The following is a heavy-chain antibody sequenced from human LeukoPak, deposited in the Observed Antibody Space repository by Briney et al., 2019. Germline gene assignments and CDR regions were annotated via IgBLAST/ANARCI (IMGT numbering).Heavy chain of an antibody. CDR1: GFAFSSYG. CDR2: IWSDVSNK. D-gene: IGHD2-15*01. CDR3: ARAPWYCSGGACYFDN. J-gene: IGHJ4*02. Sequence: GTSLRLSCAASGFAFSSYGMHWVRQAPGKGLEWVAVIWSDVSNKYYGDSVKGRFTISRDNSKNTLYLQMNSLRAEDTAVYYCARAPWYCSGGACYFDNWGQGALVTVSS. V-gene: IGHV3-33*01.